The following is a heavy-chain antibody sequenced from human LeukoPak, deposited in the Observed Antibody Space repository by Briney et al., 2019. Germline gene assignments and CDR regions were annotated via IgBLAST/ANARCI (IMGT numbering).Heavy chain of an antibody. Sequence: SETLSLTCTVSGGSITNYYWSWIRQPPGKGLEWIGYIYYSGSTNYNPSLKSRVTISVDTSKNQFSLKLSSATAADTAVYYCARGGWSLDYWGHGTLVTVSS. V-gene: IGHV4-59*01. CDR3: ARGGWSLDY. CDR1: GGSITNYY. CDR2: IYYSGST. D-gene: IGHD2-15*01. J-gene: IGHJ4*01.